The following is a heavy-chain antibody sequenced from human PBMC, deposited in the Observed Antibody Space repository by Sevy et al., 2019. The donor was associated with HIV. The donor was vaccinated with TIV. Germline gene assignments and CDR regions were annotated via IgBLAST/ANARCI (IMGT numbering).Heavy chain of an antibody. CDR1: GFTFGPYW. D-gene: IGHD3-9*01. CDR3: ARVLTRGSFDPLDM. Sequence: GGSLRLSCAASGFTFGPYWMHWVRQAPGKGLVWVAVINGDGRTTKYAEIVNGRFTVSRDNVENTLSLQMNSLKDEDTAMYYCARVLTRGSFDPLDMWGQGTMVTVSS. J-gene: IGHJ3*02. V-gene: IGHV3-74*01. CDR2: INGDGRTT.